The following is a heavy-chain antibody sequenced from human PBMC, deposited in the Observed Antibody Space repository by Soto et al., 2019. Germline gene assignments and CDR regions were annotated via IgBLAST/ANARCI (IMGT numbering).Heavy chain of an antibody. J-gene: IGHJ6*02. V-gene: IGHV6-1*01. CDR3: ARDRDSSGWYGYYYGMDV. D-gene: IGHD6-19*01. Sequence: PRLSLTWAISGDIVYSNSAALTWIRQSPWSCLGWRGRTYYRSKWYNDYAVSAKSRITINPDTSKNQFSLQLNSVTPEDTAVYYCARDRDSSGWYGYYYGMDVWGQGTSV. CDR2: TYYRSKWYN. CDR1: GDIVYSNSAA.